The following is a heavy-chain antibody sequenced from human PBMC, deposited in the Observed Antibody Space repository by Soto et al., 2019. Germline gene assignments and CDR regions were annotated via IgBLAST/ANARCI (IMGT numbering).Heavy chain of an antibody. D-gene: IGHD1-26*01. CDR1: GFTFSSYG. V-gene: IGHV3-30*18. J-gene: IGHJ4*02. CDR2: ISYDGSNT. CDR3: AKEGGLSGSYYISSAYYFDY. Sequence: QVQLVESGGGVVQPGRSLRLSCVASGFTFSSYGMHWVRQAPGKGLEWVAIISYDGSNTYYADSVKGRLTISRDNSKNTLYLQRYSLRAEDTSVYYCAKEGGLSGSYYISSAYYFDYWGQGTLVTVSS.